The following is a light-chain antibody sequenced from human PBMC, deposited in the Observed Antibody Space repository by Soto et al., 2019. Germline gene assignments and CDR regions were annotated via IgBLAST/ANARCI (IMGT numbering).Light chain of an antibody. CDR2: GNS. J-gene: IGLJ2*01. V-gene: IGLV1-40*01. CDR3: QSYDSSLEVV. Sequence: QPVLTQPPSVSGAPGQRVTISCTGSSSNIGAGYDVHWYQQLPGTAPKLLIYGNSNRPSGVPDRFSGSKSGTSASLAITGLQAEDEADYYCQSYDSSLEVVFGRGTKVTVL. CDR1: SSNIGAGYD.